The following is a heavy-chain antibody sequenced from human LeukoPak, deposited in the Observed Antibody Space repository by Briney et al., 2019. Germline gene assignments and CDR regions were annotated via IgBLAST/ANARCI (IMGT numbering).Heavy chain of an antibody. CDR3: ARTDYGDWGYYFDY. CDR2: IYYSGST. J-gene: IGHJ4*02. Sequence: SETLSLTCTVSGGSISIYYWSWIRQPPGKGLEWIGYIYYSGSTNYNPSLKSRVTISVDTSKNQFSLKLSSVTAADTAVYYCARTDYGDWGYYFDYWGQGTLVTVSS. D-gene: IGHD4-17*01. CDR1: GGSISIYY. V-gene: IGHV4-59*01.